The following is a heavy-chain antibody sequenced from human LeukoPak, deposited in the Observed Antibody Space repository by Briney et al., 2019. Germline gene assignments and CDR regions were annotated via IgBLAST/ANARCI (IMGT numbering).Heavy chain of an antibody. J-gene: IGHJ4*02. CDR3: ARSGIAAPVDY. CDR1: GGSISSNNW. V-gene: IGHV4-4*02. CDR2: IYHSGST. D-gene: IGHD6-13*01. Sequence: SETLSLTCAISGGSISSNNWWNWVRQPPGKGLEWIGEIYHSGSTNYNPSLKSRVTISVDKSKNRFSLKVSSLTAADTAVYYCARSGIAAPVDYWGQGTLVTVSS.